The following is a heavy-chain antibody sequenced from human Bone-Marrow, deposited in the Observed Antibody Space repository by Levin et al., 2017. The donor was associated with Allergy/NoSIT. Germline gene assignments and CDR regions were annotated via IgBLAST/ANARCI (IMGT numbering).Heavy chain of an antibody. J-gene: IGHJ4*02. Sequence: SCAASGFTFSSYAMHWVRQAPGKGLEWVAVISYDGSNKYYADSVKGRFTISRDNSKNTLYLQMNSLRAEDTAVYYCARDHSPYGDYVGASDYWGQGTLVTVSS. D-gene: IGHD4-17*01. V-gene: IGHV3-30-3*01. CDR2: ISYDGSNK. CDR3: ARDHSPYGDYVGASDY. CDR1: GFTFSSYA.